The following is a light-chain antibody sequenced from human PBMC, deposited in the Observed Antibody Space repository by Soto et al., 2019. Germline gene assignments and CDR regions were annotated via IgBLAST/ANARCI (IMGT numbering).Light chain of an antibody. J-gene: IGKJ1*01. CDR3: QQYYSTPWT. V-gene: IGKV4-1*01. CDR1: QSGLSSSNNKNY. Sequence: DIVVTQSPDSLAVSLGEGATINCKSSQSGLSSSNNKNYLTWYQQKLGHPPRLLIYWASTRETGVPDRFSGGGSGADFTLTINSLQAEDVAVYYCQQYYSTPWTFGQGTKVEIK. CDR2: WAS.